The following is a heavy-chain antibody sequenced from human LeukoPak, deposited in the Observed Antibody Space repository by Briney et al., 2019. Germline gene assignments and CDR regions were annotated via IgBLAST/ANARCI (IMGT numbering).Heavy chain of an antibody. J-gene: IGHJ6*03. Sequence: GSSVKVSCKASGGSFSSYAISWVRQAPGQGLEWMGGIIPIFGTANYAQKFQGRVTITTDESTSTAYMELSSLRSEDTAVYYCARGVGAIYYYYYYMDVWGKGTTVTVSS. V-gene: IGHV1-69*05. CDR3: ARGVGAIYYYYYYMDV. D-gene: IGHD1-26*01. CDR1: GGSFSSYA. CDR2: IIPIFGTA.